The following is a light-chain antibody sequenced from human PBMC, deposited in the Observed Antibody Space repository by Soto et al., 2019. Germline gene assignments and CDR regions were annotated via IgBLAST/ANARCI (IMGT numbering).Light chain of an antibody. CDR2: TAS. J-gene: IGKJ4*01. CDR1: QGIGTW. Sequence: DIQMTQSPSSVSASVGVRVTITCRASQGIGTWLAWFQQKPGEAPRLLIYTASSLDSGVPSRFSGSGSGTDFTLTIRSLQPEDFATYYCQQGNSFPLTFGGGTKVEVK. V-gene: IGKV1-12*01. CDR3: QQGNSFPLT.